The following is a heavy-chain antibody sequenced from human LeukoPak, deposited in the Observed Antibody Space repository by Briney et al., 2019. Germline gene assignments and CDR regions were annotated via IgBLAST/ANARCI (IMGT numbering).Heavy chain of an antibody. D-gene: IGHD3-10*01. V-gene: IGHV4-34*01. J-gene: IGHJ4*02. Sequence: KPSETLSLTCAAYGGSFSGYYWSWIRQPPGKGLEWIGEINHSGSTNYNPSLKSRVTISVDTSKNQFSLKLSSVTAADTAVYYCARSRYGYYYGSGSYYNGWNYFDYWGQGTLVTVSS. CDR3: ARSRYGYYYGSGSYYNGWNYFDY. CDR2: INHSGST. CDR1: GGSFSGYY.